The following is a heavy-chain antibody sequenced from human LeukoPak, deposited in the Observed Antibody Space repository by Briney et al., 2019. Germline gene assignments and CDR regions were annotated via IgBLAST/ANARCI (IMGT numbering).Heavy chain of an antibody. J-gene: IGHJ3*02. CDR3: ARGSRRIAARPGSAFDI. D-gene: IGHD6-6*01. V-gene: IGHV4-39*07. CDR2: IYYSGST. Sequence: SETLSLTCTVSGGSISSSSYYWGWIRQPPGKGLEWIGSIYYSGSTYYNPSLKSRVTISVDTSKNQFSLKLSSVTAADTAVYYCARGSRRIAARPGSAFDIWGQGTMVTVSS. CDR1: GGSISSSSYY.